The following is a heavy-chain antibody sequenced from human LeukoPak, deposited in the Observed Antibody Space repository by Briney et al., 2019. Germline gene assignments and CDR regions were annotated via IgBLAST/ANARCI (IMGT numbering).Heavy chain of an antibody. Sequence: PSETLSLTCTVSGGSISSYYWSWIRQPPGKGLEWIGYIYYSGSTYYNPSLKSRVTISVDTSKNQFSLKLSSVTAADTAVYYCARLAYCGGDCYSGGPFDYWGQGTLVTVSS. CDR1: GGSISSYY. CDR3: ARLAYCGGDCYSGGPFDY. J-gene: IGHJ4*02. CDR2: IYYSGST. D-gene: IGHD2-21*02. V-gene: IGHV4-59*12.